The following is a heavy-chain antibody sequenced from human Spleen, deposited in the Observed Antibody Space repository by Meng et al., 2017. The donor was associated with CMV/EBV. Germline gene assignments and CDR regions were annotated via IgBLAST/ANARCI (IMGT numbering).Heavy chain of an antibody. CDR3: AKDIYSGSGWNYFDY. J-gene: IGHJ4*02. D-gene: IGHD6-19*01. V-gene: IGHV3-23*01. Sequence: GGSLRLSCVASGFTLGSFAMGWVRQSPRKGLEWVASISGGGGRTYYSDSVKGRFTISRDNAKNTVYLQMNSLRAEDTALYYCAKDIYSGSGWNYFDYWGQGSLVTVSS. CDR1: GFTLGSFA. CDR2: ISGGGGRT.